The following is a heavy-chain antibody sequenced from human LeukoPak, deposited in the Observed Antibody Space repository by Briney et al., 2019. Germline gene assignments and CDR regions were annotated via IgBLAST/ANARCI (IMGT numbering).Heavy chain of an antibody. D-gene: IGHD1-26*01. Sequence: GASVKVSCKASGYTFTGYYMHWVRQAPGQGLEWMGWINPNSGGTNYAQKFQGRVTMSVDTSKNQFSLKLSSVTAADTAVYYCARDYRQGELLISHWFDPWGQGTLVTASS. CDR1: GYTFTGYY. CDR3: ARDYRQGELLISHWFDP. J-gene: IGHJ5*02. V-gene: IGHV1-2*02. CDR2: INPNSGGT.